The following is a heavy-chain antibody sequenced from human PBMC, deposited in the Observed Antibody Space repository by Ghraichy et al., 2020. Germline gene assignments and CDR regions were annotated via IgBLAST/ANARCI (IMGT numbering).Heavy chain of an antibody. CDR1: GGSISSYY. J-gene: IGHJ4*02. Sequence: SQTLSLTCTVSGGSISSYYWTWIRLPPGKGLEWIGYIYDSGSTNYNPSLKSRVTISVDTSTKQFSLTLTSLTAADTAVYFCARSRRVTTVTWIDFWGQGRLVTVSS. CDR2: IYDSGST. V-gene: IGHV4-59*01. CDR3: ARSRRVTTVTWIDF. D-gene: IGHD4-17*01.